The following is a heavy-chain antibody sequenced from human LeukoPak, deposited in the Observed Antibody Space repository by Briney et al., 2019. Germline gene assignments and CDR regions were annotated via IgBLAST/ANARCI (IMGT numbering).Heavy chain of an antibody. CDR3: ARGHDYYYGSGSPPRYIHTYYGMDV. Sequence: PSETLSLTCTVSGGSISSSSYYWGWIRQPPGKGLEWIGSIYYSGSTYYNPSLKSRVTISVDTSKNQFSLKLSSVTAADTAVYYCARGHDYYYGSGSPPRYIHTYYGMDVWGQGTTVTVSS. CDR2: IYYSGST. CDR1: GGSISSSSYY. J-gene: IGHJ6*02. V-gene: IGHV4-39*01. D-gene: IGHD3-10*01.